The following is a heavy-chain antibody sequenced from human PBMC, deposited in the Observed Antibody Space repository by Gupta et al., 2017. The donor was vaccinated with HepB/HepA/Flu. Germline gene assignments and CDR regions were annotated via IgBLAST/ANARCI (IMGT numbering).Heavy chain of an antibody. CDR3: ARGVVGATAYGYFDY. CDR1: VIIPYGQY. J-gene: IGHJ4*02. D-gene: IGHD1-26*01. CDR2: IYRGADT. V-gene: IGHV3-53*04. Sequence: EVQLVESGGGLVLPGGSLRLPCADSVIIPYGQYTPWVRQAPGKGLECVAIIYRGADTYYADSVKGRFTISRHTSKNTVYLQRNSLRAEDTAVYYGARGVVGATAYGYFDYWGQGTLVTVSS.